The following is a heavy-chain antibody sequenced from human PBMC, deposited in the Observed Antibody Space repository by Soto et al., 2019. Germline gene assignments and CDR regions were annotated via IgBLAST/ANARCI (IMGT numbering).Heavy chain of an antibody. J-gene: IGHJ4*02. Sequence: QVQLQESGPGPVKPSQTLSLTCTVSGGSISSGGYYWSWIRQHPGKGLEWIGYIYYSGSTYYNPSLKSRVTISVDTSKNQFSLKLSSVTAADTAVYYCVRDPSGSGSYFDYWGQGTLVTVSS. CDR3: VRDPSGSGSYFDY. D-gene: IGHD3-10*01. CDR2: IYYSGST. V-gene: IGHV4-31*03. CDR1: GGSISSGGYY.